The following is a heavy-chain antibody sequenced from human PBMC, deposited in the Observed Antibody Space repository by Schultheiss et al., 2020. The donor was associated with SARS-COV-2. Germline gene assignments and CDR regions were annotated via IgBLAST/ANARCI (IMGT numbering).Heavy chain of an antibody. Sequence: GSLRLSCTVSGGSISSYYWSWIRQPPGKGLEWIGSIYYSGSTNYNPSLKSRVTISVDTSKNQFSLKLSSVTAADTAVYYCARMLGYCSTTSCLTRFDPWGQGTLVTVSS. CDR2: IYYSGST. CDR1: GGSISSYY. CDR3: ARMLGYCSTTSCLTRFDP. D-gene: IGHD2-2*01. V-gene: IGHV4-59*01. J-gene: IGHJ5*02.